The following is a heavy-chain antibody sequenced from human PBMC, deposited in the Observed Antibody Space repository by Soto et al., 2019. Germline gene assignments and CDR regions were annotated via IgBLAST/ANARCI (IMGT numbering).Heavy chain of an antibody. CDR1: GFTFDDYA. CDR3: AKDYGI. D-gene: IGHD4-17*01. V-gene: IGHV3-9*01. Sequence: LRLSCAASGFTFDDYAMHWVRQAPGKGLEWVSGISWNSGSIGYADSVKGRFTTSRDNAKNSLYLQMNSLRAEDTALYYCAKDYGIWGQGTMVTVSS. J-gene: IGHJ3*02. CDR2: ISWNSGSI.